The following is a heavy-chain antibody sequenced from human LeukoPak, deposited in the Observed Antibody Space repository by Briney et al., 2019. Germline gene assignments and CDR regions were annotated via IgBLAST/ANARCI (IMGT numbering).Heavy chain of an antibody. CDR2: INPNSGGT. J-gene: IGHJ4*02. Sequence: GASVKVSCKASGYTFTGYYMHWVRQALGQGLEWMGRINPNSGGTNYAQKFQGRVTMTRDTSISTAYMELSRLRSDDTAVYYCARDWEYYYDSSGYYGFDYWGQGTLVTVSS. CDR3: ARDWEYYYDSSGYYGFDY. V-gene: IGHV1-2*06. CDR1: GYTFTGYY. D-gene: IGHD3-22*01.